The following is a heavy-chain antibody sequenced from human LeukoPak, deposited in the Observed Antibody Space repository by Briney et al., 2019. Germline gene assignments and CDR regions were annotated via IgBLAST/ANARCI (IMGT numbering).Heavy chain of an antibody. J-gene: IGHJ3*02. CDR3: ARGYEPEAVDAFDI. CDR2: IYYSGST. V-gene: IGHV4-59*01. CDR1: GGSLSSYY. D-gene: IGHD3-16*01. Sequence: SETLSLTCTVSGGSLSSYYWSWLRQPPGKGLEWIGYIYYSGSTNYNPSLTSRVTISVDTSKNQFSLKLNSVTAADTAVYYCARGYEPEAVDAFDIWGQGTMVTVSS.